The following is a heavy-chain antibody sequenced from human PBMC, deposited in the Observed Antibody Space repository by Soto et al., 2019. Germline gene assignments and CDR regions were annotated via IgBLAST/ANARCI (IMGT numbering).Heavy chain of an antibody. CDR3: ASSSNTAMAY. V-gene: IGHV4-39*01. Sequence: SETLCLTCTVSGGSISSSSYYWGWIRQPPGKGLEWIGSIYYSGSTYYNPSLKSRVTISVDTSKNQFSLKLSSVTAADTAVYYCASSSNTAMAYWGQGTLVTVS. CDR1: GGSISSSSYY. J-gene: IGHJ4*02. D-gene: IGHD5-18*01. CDR2: IYYSGST.